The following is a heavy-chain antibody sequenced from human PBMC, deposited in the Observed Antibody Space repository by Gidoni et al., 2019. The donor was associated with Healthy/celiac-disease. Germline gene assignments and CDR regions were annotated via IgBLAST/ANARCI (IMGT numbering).Heavy chain of an antibody. CDR2: ISYDGSNK. CDR1: GFTFSSYA. Sequence: QVQLVESGGGVVQPGRSLRLSCAASGFTFSSYAMHWVRQAPGKGLEWVAVISYDGSNKYYADSVKGRFTISRDNSKNTLYLQMNSLRAEDTAVYYCARGMAAGPFDIWGQGTMVTVSS. J-gene: IGHJ3*02. D-gene: IGHD6-25*01. V-gene: IGHV3-30-3*01. CDR3: ARGMAAGPFDI.